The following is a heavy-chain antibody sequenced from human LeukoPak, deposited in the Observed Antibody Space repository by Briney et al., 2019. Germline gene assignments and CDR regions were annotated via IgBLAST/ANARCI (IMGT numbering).Heavy chain of an antibody. CDR1: GFTLIDYT. CDR3: SRAHSASWYAAY. D-gene: IGHD2-2*01. V-gene: IGHV3-30*04. CDR2: ASREGWDK. Sequence: RGALRDSCTTSGFTLIDYTMHSVRPAPGGGPECVALASREGWDKHNAASVKGGFTISIDDSPNTLYLDINTLKDEETPGYYCSRAHSASWYAAYWGHGTRVTVSS. J-gene: IGHJ4*03.